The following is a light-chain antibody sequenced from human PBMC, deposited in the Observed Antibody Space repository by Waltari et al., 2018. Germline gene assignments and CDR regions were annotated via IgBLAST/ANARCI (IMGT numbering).Light chain of an antibody. CDR3: QQYYSTPYT. CDR1: QSVLYSSNNKNY. J-gene: IGKJ2*01. Sequence: DIVITQSPASLAVSLGERATTHCKSSQSVLYSSNNKNYLAWYQQKPGQPPKPLIYWASTRESGVPDRFSGSGSGTDFTLTISSLQAEDVAVYYCQQYYSTPYTFGQGTKLEIK. CDR2: WAS. V-gene: IGKV4-1*01.